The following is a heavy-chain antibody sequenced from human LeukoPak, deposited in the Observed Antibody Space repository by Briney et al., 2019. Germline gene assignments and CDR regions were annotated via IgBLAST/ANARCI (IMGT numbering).Heavy chain of an antibody. CDR1: GGTFSSYA. CDR3: ARSSRKWGGSWSPRFDP. Sequence: SVKVSCKASGGTFSSYAISWVRQAPGQGLEWMGGITPIFGTANYAQKFQGRVTITTDESTSTAYMELSSLRSEDTAVYYCARSSRKWGGSWSPRFDPWGQGTLVTVSS. J-gene: IGHJ5*02. D-gene: IGHD6-13*01. V-gene: IGHV1-69*05. CDR2: ITPIFGTA.